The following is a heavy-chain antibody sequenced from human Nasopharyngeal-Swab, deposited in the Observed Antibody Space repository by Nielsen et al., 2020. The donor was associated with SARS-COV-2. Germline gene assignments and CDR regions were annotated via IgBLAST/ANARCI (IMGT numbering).Heavy chain of an antibody. Sequence: WIRQPPGKGLESIGHMYSSGRTNYNPSLKSRVTMSLDTSRNQFSLRLNSVTAADTAVYFCARSRGNFYDYDMDVWGQGTTVTVSS. D-gene: IGHD3-10*01. CDR3: ARSRGNFYDYDMDV. V-gene: IGHV4-28*01. J-gene: IGHJ6*02. CDR2: MYSSGRT.